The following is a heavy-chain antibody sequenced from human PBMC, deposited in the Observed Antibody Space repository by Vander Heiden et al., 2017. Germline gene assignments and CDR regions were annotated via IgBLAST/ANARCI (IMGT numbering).Heavy chain of an antibody. D-gene: IGHD4-17*01. CDR1: GFTFSNYA. CDR2: ITSDGGT. CDR3: GRDPNGNYVGAFDF. V-gene: IGHV3-23*01. J-gene: IGHJ3*01. Sequence: EPGGGLVQPGGSLRLSFAASGFTFSNYALTWVRQAPGKGLEWVSSITSDGGTMYADSVKGRFTISRDNSKTTLYLQMMSLRGDDTAIYFCGRDPNGNYVGAFDFWGQGTMVTVSS.